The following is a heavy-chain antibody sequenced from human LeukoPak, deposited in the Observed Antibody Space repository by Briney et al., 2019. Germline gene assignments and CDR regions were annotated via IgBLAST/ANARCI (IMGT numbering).Heavy chain of an antibody. D-gene: IGHD3-10*01. CDR1: GGSFSSYY. V-gene: IGHV4-59*01. CDR2: IYYSGST. Sequence: PSETLSLTCAVYGGSFSSYYWSWIRQPPGKGLEWIGYIYYSGSTNHNPSLKSRVTISVDTSKNQFSLKLSSVTAADTAVYYCARFYYGSGRYFDYWGQGTLVTVSS. J-gene: IGHJ4*02. CDR3: ARFYYGSGRYFDY.